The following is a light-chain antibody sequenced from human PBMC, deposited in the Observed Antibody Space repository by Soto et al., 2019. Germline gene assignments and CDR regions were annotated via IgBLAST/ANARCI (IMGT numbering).Light chain of an antibody. CDR2: WAS. J-gene: IGKJ2*01. CDR1: QTLLYSSNNKNY. V-gene: IGKV4-1*01. Sequence: DIVMTQSPDSLAVSLGERATFNCKSSQTLLYSSNNKNYLAWYQQKPGQPPKVIIYWASTRNSGVPDRFSGSESWTDFSLTISSLQAEDVAVYYCQQYYTTPYTFGQGTKLDIK. CDR3: QQYYTTPYT.